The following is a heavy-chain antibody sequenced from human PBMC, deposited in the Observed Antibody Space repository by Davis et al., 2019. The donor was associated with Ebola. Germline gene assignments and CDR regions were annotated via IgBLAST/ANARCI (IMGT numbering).Heavy chain of an antibody. CDR1: GGSISSSSYY. Sequence: MPSETLSLTCTVSGGSISSSSYYWGWIRQPPGKGLEWIGSIYYSGSTYYNPSLKSRVTISVDTSTNQFSLKLSSVTAADTAVYYCAGGRFLEWLFDYWGQGTLVTVSS. CDR2: IYYSGST. V-gene: IGHV4-39*01. D-gene: IGHD3-3*01. CDR3: AGGRFLEWLFDY. J-gene: IGHJ4*02.